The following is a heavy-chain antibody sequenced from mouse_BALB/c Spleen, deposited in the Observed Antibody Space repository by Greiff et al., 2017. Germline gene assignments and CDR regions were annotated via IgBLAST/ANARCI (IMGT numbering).Heavy chain of an antibody. D-gene: IGHD1-3*01. CDR3: TRRDNQAWFAY. CDR2: IRLKANNYAT. J-gene: IGHJ3*01. V-gene: IGHV6-6*02. Sequence: EVKVEESGGGLVQPGGSMKLSCVASGFTFSNYWMNWVRQSPEKGLEWVAEIRLKANNYATHYAESVKGRFTISRDDSKSSVYLQMNNLRAEDTGIYYCTRRDNQAWFAYWGQGTLVTVSA. CDR1: GFTFSNYW.